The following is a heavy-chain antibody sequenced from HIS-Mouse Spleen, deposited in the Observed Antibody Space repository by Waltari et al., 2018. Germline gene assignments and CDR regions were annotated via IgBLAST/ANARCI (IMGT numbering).Heavy chain of an antibody. Sequence: QVQLVESGGGVVQPGRSLRLSCAASGFTFSSYAMHWVRQAPGKGLEWVSVISYVGSNKYYADSVKGRFTISRYNSKNTLYLQMNSLRAEDTAVYYCARDEGGVWEGAFDIWGQGTMVTVSS. V-gene: IGHV3-30-3*01. J-gene: IGHJ3*02. CDR2: ISYVGSNK. D-gene: IGHD3-16*01. CDR1: GFTFSSYA. CDR3: ARDEGGVWEGAFDI.